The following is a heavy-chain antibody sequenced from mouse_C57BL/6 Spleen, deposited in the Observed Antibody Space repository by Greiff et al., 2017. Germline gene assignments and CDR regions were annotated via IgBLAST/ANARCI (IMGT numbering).Heavy chain of an antibody. J-gene: IGHJ3*01. CDR2: INPSNGGT. CDR1: GYTFTSYW. CDR3: ASLANWDLAWFAY. V-gene: IGHV1-53*01. Sequence: VQLQQPGTELVKPGASVKLSCKASGYTFTSYWMHWVKQRPGQGLEWIGNINPSNGGTNYNEKFKSKATLTVDKSSSTAYMQLSRLTSEDSAVYYCASLANWDLAWFAYWGQGTLVTVSA. D-gene: IGHD4-1*01.